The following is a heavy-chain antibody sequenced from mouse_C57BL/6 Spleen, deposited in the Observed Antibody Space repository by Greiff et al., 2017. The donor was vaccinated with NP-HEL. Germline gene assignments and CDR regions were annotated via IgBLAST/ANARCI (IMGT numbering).Heavy chain of an antibody. D-gene: IGHD1-1*01. CDR2: ISSGSSTI. J-gene: IGHJ4*01. CDR1: GFTFSDYG. CDR3: ASTVVDPYAMDY. Sequence: EVQLQESGGGLVKPGGSLKLSCAASGFTFSDYGMHWVRQAPEKGLEWVAYISSGSSTIYYADSVKGRFTISRDNAKNTLFLQMTSLRSEDTAMYYCASTVVDPYAMDYWGQGTSVTVSS. V-gene: IGHV5-17*01.